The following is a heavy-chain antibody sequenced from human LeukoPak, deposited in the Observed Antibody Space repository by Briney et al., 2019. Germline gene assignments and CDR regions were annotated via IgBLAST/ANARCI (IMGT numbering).Heavy chain of an antibody. J-gene: IGHJ5*02. Sequence: ASVKVSCKASGYTFTGYYMHWVRQAPGQGLEWMGWINPNSGGTNYAQKFQGRVTMTRDTSISTAYMELSRLRSDDTAVYYCARSGSYSNNWFDPWGQGTLVTVSS. CDR2: INPNSGGT. V-gene: IGHV1-2*02. CDR3: ARSGSYSNNWFDP. CDR1: GYTFTGYY. D-gene: IGHD1-26*01.